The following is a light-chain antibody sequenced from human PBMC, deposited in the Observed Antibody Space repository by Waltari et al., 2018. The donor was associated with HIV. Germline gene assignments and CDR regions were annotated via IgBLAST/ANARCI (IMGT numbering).Light chain of an antibody. Sequence: EIVMTQSPATLSASPGVRATLSCRASQGITYSRLAWYQQKTGQAPGLLIYGASTRATGIPARFSGSESGTEFTLTISSLQSEDFAVYFCQQYDQYPRTFGQGTKVETK. V-gene: IGKV3D-15*01. J-gene: IGKJ1*01. CDR2: GAS. CDR1: QGITYSR. CDR3: QQYDQYPRT.